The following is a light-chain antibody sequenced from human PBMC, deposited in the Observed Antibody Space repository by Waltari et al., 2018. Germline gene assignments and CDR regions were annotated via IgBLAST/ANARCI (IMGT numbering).Light chain of an antibody. J-gene: IGLJ2*01. V-gene: IGLV1-40*01. Sequence: SVLTQPPSVSGAPGQRVTISCTGSSSSIGAGYDVNWYQQLPGTAPKLLIYGNNNRPSGVPDRFSGAKSGTSASLAITGLQAEDEADYYCQSYDSSLSGSVFGGGTILTVL. CDR3: QSYDSSLSGSV. CDR2: GNN. CDR1: SSSIGAGYD.